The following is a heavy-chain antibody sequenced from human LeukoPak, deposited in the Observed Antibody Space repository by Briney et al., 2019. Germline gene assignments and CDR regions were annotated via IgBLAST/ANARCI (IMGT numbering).Heavy chain of an antibody. CDR2: IYYSGST. V-gene: IGHV4-39*02. CDR3: AREYCSSTSCSLADY. J-gene: IGHJ4*02. Sequence: SETLSLTCTVSGGSISSSSYYWGWIRQPPGKGLEWIGSIYYSGSTYYNPSLKSRVTISVDTSKNQFSLKLSSVTAADTAVYYCAREYCSSTSCSLADYWGQGTLVTVSS. CDR1: GGSISSSSYY. D-gene: IGHD2-2*01.